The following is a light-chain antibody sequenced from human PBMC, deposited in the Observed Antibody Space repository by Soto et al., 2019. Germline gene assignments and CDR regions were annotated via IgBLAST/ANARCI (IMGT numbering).Light chain of an antibody. CDR3: QQYKGGWT. V-gene: IGKV1-5*01. CDR2: DAS. CDR1: QSISSW. J-gene: IGKJ1*01. Sequence: DIQMTQSPSTLSASVGDRVTITCRASQSISSWLAWYQQKPGKAPKLLIYDASSLESGVPSRFSGSGSGTEFTLTISSLQPDDFATYYCQQYKGGWTLGPGTKVDIK.